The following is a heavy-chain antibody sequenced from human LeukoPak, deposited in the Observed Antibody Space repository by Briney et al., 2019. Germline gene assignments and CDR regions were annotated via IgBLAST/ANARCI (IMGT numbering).Heavy chain of an antibody. Sequence: SETLSLTCTVSGGSISSYYWSWIRQPAGKGLEWIGRIYTSGSTNYNPSLTSRVTISGDTSKIHFSLILSSVTAADTAVYCCAREDMKTVGGVSVTWGQGALVTVSS. CDR2: IYTSGST. V-gene: IGHV4-4*07. J-gene: IGHJ5*02. D-gene: IGHD3-16*02. CDR1: GGSISSYY. CDR3: AREDMKTVGGVSVT.